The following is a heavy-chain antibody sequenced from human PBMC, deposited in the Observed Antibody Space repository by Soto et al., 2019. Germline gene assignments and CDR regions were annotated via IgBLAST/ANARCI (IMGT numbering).Heavy chain of an antibody. D-gene: IGHD2-2*01. CDR2: IRSKAYGGTT. J-gene: IGHJ6*02. CDR3: TRDNVCSSTSCSWGYYYYGMDV. Sequence: PAGSLRLSCTASGFTFGDYAMSWVRQAPGKGLEWVGFIRSKAYGGTTEYAASVKGRFTISRDDSKSIAYLQMNSLKTEDTAVYYCTRDNVCSSTSCSWGYYYYGMDVWGQGTTVTVSS. V-gene: IGHV3-49*04. CDR1: GFTFGDYA.